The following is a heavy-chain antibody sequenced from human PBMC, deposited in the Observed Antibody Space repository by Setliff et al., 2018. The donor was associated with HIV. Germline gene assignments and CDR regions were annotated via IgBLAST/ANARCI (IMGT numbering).Heavy chain of an antibody. D-gene: IGHD3-3*01. V-gene: IGHV4-4*08. J-gene: IGHJ6*03. CDR1: GDSSSNDY. CDR3: ARCYYNFWSGYPLDYMDV. Sequence: SEILSLTCTVSGDSSSNDYWTWVRQPPGKGLEWIGNIHTSGTTKYNPSLNSRVTISVDMSKSQFSLRLSSVTAADTAVYYCARCYYNFWSGYPLDYMDVWGKGTTVTVSS. CDR2: IHTSGTT.